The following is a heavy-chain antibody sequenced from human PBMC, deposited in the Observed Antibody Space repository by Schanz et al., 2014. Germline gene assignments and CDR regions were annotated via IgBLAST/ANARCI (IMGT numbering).Heavy chain of an antibody. Sequence: VQLVESGGYLVQPGGSLRLSCSASGFTFSSYAMHWVRQAPGKGLEWVSSISHSGGSKYYADSVKGRFTISRDNSKNTLYLQMNTLRAEDTAVYYCARDRGYCSGGSCLTFDYWGQGTLVTVSS. D-gene: IGHD2-15*01. CDR3: ARDRGYCSGGSCLTFDY. CDR1: GFTFSSYA. CDR2: ISHSGGSK. J-gene: IGHJ4*02. V-gene: IGHV3-64*04.